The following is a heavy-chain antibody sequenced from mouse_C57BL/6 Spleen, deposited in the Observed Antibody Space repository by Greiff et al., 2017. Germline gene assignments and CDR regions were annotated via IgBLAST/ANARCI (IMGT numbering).Heavy chain of an antibody. Sequence: VQLQQSGAELVRPGASVKLSCTASGFNIKDDYMHWVKQRPEQGLEWIGWFDPENGDTEYASKFQGKATITADTSSNTAYLQLSSLTSEDTAVYYCTTAEWLLRGAMDYWGQGTSVTVSA. V-gene: IGHV14-4*01. J-gene: IGHJ4*01. D-gene: IGHD2-3*01. CDR3: TTAEWLLRGAMDY. CDR2: FDPENGDT. CDR1: GFNIKDDY.